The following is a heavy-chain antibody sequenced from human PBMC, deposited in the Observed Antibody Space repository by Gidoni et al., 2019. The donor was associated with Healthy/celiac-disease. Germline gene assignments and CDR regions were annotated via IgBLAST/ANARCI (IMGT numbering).Heavy chain of an antibody. V-gene: IGHV3-49*04. CDR2: IRSKAYGGTT. CDR3: TRELDIVVVPAAHYYYYYGMDV. Sequence: EVQLVESGAGLVQPGRSLRLSCTASGFTFGAYAMSWVRQAPGKGLEWVGFIRSKAYGGTTEYAASVKGRFTISRDDSKSIAYLQMNSLKTEDTAVYYCTRELDIVVVPAAHYYYYYGMDVWGQGTTVTVSS. D-gene: IGHD2-2*01. J-gene: IGHJ6*02. CDR1: GFTFGAYA.